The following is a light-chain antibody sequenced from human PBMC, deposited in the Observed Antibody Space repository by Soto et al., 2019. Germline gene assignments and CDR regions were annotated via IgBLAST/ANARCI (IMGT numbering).Light chain of an antibody. V-gene: IGKV1-39*01. CDR1: QTISSY. CDR3: QQSHGIPYT. J-gene: IGKJ2*01. CDR2: AAS. Sequence: DIQMTQSPPSLSASVGDRVTITCRASQTISSYLNWYQQKPGKAPKLLIYAASTLQSGVPSRFSGSGSGTDLTLTISSLQPEDFATYYCQQSHGIPYTFGQGTKLESK.